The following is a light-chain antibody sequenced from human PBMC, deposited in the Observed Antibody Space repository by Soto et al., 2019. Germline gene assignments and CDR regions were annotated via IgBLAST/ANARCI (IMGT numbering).Light chain of an antibody. CDR1: QALVYGDGNTY. J-gene: IGKJ1*01. Sequence: DVVLTQSPLSLPVTLGQPASISCTSSQALVYGDGNTYLIWVQQRPGQSPRGLIYNVSRRDSGVPDRFSGSGSGTDFTLKISRVEAEDVGISYCMQNTHWPRTFGQGTKVEIK. CDR3: MQNTHWPRT. V-gene: IGKV2-30*01. CDR2: NVS.